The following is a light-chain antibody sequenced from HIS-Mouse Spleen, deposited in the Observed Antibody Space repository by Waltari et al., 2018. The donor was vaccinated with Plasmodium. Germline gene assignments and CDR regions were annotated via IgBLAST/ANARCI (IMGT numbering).Light chain of an antibody. V-gene: IGKV1-5*03. CDR3: QQYNSYSWT. CDR2: KAS. CDR1: QSNSSW. Sequence: DIQMNQSPYTLSASVGDRVTITCRPSQSNSSWLAWYQQKPGKAPKLLSYKASSLESGVPSRFSGSGSGTEFTLTISSLQPDDFATYYCQQYNSYSWTFGQGTKVEIK. J-gene: IGKJ1*01.